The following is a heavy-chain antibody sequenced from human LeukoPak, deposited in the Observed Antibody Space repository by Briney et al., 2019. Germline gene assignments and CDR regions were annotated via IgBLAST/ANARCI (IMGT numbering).Heavy chain of an antibody. V-gene: IGHV3-7*03. CDR3: ATQNTGYSSSWYEGNWFGP. D-gene: IGHD6-13*01. J-gene: IGHJ5*02. CDR2: IKQDGSEK. Sequence: GGSLRLSCAASGLTFSTYWMSWARQAPGKGLEWVANIKQDGSEKYYVDSVKGRFTISRDNAKQSLYLQMNSLRAEDTAVYYCATQNTGYSSSWYEGNWFGPWGQGTLVTVSS. CDR1: GLTFSTYW.